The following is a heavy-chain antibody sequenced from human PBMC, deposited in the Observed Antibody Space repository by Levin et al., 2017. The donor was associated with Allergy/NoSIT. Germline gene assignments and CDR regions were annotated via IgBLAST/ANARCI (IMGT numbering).Heavy chain of an antibody. CDR1: GGSFRGYY. CDR2: INHSGST. V-gene: IGHV4-34*01. CDR3: ARAPRVRGVVIDY. D-gene: IGHD3-10*01. J-gene: IGHJ4*02. Sequence: SQTLSLTCAVYGGSFRGYYWSWIRPPPGKGLEWIGEINHSGSTNYNPSLKSRVTISVDTSKNQFSLKLSSVTAADTAVYYCARAPRVRGVVIDYWGQGTLVTVSS.